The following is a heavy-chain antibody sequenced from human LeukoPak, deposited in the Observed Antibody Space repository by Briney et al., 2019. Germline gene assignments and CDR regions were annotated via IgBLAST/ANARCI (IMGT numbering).Heavy chain of an antibody. CDR3: ARGPRLSYYDFWSGYNGAYYYYYMDV. J-gene: IGHJ6*03. CDR2: INHSGST. Sequence: PSETLSLTCAVYGGSFSGYYWSWIRQPPGKGLEWIGEINHSGSTNYNPSLKSRVTISVDTSKNQFSLKLSSVTAADTAVYYCARGPRLSYYDFWSGYNGAYYYYYMDVWGKGTTVTVSS. D-gene: IGHD3-3*01. V-gene: IGHV4-34*01. CDR1: GGSFSGYY.